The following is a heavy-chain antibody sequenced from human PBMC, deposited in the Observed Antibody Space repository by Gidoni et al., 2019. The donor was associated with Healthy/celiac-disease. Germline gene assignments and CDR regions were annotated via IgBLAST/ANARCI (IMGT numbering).Heavy chain of an antibody. Sequence: VQLLESGGGVVQPGRSLRLSCAASGVTFSSYAMHWVRQAPGKGLEWVAVRSYDGSNKYYADSVKGRFTISRDNSKNTLYLQMNSRRAEDTAVYYCARSLRGISRFYFDYWGQGTLVTVSS. D-gene: IGHD1-20*01. CDR3: ARSLRGISRFYFDY. J-gene: IGHJ4*02. CDR2: RSYDGSNK. CDR1: GVTFSSYA. V-gene: IGHV3-30-3*01.